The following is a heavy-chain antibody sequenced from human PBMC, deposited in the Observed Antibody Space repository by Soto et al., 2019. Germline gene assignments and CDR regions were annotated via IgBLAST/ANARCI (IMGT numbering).Heavy chain of an antibody. Sequence: QVQLVESGGGVVQPGRSLRLSCAASGFTFSSYGMHWVRQAPGKGLEWVAVIWYDGSNKYYADSVKGRFTISRDNSKNTLYLQMNSLRAEDTAVYYCARDSVHVAYYFAYWGQGTLVTVSS. CDR1: GFTFSSYG. CDR3: ARDSVHVAYYFAY. CDR2: IWYDGSNK. D-gene: IGHD3-10*02. V-gene: IGHV3-33*01. J-gene: IGHJ4*02.